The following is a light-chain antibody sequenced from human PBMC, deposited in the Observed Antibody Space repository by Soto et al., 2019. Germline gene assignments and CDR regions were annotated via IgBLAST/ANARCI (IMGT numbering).Light chain of an antibody. V-gene: IGLV3-21*02. CDR1: NIGSES. J-gene: IGLJ3*02. CDR3: SSYTGSETWV. Sequence: SYELTQPPSVSVAPGQTARITCGGNNIGSESVHWYQQKPGQAPVVVVYDDSDRPSGVSNRFSGSKSGNTASLTISGLQAEDEADYYCSSYTGSETWVFGGGTKLTVL. CDR2: DDS.